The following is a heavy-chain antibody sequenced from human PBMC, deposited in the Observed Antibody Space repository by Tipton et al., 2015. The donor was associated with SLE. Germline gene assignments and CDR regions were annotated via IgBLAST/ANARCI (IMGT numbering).Heavy chain of an antibody. CDR2: ISAYNGNT. D-gene: IGHD6-13*01. CDR1: GYTFTYYG. V-gene: IGHV1-18*01. Sequence: QLVQSGVEVKKPGASVRVSCKASGYTFTYYGISWVRQAPGQGLEWMGWISAYNGNTNFAQKFQGRVTMTTDTSTSTAYMELRSLGSDDTAVYYCARGEGSSSWYGGYYFDCWGQGSRVTVSS. CDR3: ARGEGSSSWYGGYYFDC. J-gene: IGHJ4*02.